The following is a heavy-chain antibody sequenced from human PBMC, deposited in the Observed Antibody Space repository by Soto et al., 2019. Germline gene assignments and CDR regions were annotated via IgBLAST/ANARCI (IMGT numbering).Heavy chain of an antibody. D-gene: IGHD7-27*01. V-gene: IGHV3-21*01. CDR3: TRTRNFRLTGNGMEG. J-gene: IGHJ6*02. CDR2: ISSANAYI. CDR1: GFTFSSYS. Sequence: WGSLRLSCVASGFTFSSYSVNWFRQAPGMGLEWVSSISSANAYIYYADSVKGRFTISRDNAKNSLFLQMSSLRAEDTAIYYCTRTRNFRLTGNGMEGWGQGKKVTVYS.